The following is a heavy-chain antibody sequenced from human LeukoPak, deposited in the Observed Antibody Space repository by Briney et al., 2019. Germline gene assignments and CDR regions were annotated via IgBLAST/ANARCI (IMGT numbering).Heavy chain of an antibody. J-gene: IGHJ4*02. CDR1: GGSISSSSYY. V-gene: IGHV4-39*01. CDR2: IYYSGST. CDR3: ARYRAIGIVGATVDY. Sequence: PSETLSLTCTVSGGSISSSSYYWGWIRQPPGKGLEWIGSIYYSGSTYYNPSLKSRVTISVDTSKNQFSLKLSSVTAADTAVYYCARYRAIGIVGATVDYWGQGTLVTVSS. D-gene: IGHD1-26*01.